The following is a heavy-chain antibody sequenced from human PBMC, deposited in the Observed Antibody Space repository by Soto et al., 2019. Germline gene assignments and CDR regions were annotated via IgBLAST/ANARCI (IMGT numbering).Heavy chain of an antibody. CDR3: ASEQLAVLRGVLDY. CDR2: TSYDGSIN. D-gene: IGHD1-1*01. J-gene: IGHJ4*02. Sequence: QEQLVESGGGVVQPGRSLTLSCAGSGFSFGSYEMHWVRQAPGKGLEWVTFTSYDGSINYYADSVKGRFTMSRDNSKNTLYLQMNSLRAEDTAVYYCASEQLAVLRGVLDYWGQGTLVTVSS. V-gene: IGHV3-30*04. CDR1: GFSFGSYE.